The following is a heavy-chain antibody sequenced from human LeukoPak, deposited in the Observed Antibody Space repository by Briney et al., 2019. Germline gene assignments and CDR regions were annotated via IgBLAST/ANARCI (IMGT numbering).Heavy chain of an antibody. CDR3: ARVRSGYDYYYYYMDV. CDR1: GASFSDYS. V-gene: IGHV4-34*12. J-gene: IGHJ6*03. CDR2: IIHSGST. Sequence: SETLSLTCEVSGASFSDYSWNWIRQPPGKGLEWIGEIIHSGSTNYNPSLKSRLTISLDTSKNQFSLKLSSVTAADTAVYYCARVRSGYDYYYYYMDVWGKGTTVTVSS. D-gene: IGHD3-3*01.